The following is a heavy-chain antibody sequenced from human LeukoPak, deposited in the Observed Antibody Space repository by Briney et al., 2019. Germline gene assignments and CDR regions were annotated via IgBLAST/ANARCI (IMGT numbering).Heavy chain of an antibody. CDR1: GYTFTSYY. Sequence: ASVKVSCKASGYTFTSYYTHWVRQAPGQGLEWMGLINPNGGSTTNAQKFQGRVTMTRDTSTSTVYMNLSSLRSEDTAVYSCARGNPPYYFNYWGQGTLVTVSS. CDR2: INPNGGST. D-gene: IGHD1-14*01. J-gene: IGHJ4*02. CDR3: ARGNPPYYFNY. V-gene: IGHV1-46*01.